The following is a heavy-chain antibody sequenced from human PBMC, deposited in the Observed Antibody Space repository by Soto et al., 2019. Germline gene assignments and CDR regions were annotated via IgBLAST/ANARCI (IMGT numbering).Heavy chain of an antibody. Sequence: GGSLRLSCAASGFTFSNYAMSWVRQAPGKGLESVATISGSGGSTYYADSVKGRFTISRDNSKNTLFLQVNSLRVEDTALYYCAKDRGFDSSGIDYWGQGALVTV. V-gene: IGHV3-23*01. CDR1: GFTFSNYA. D-gene: IGHD3-22*01. J-gene: IGHJ4*02. CDR3: AKDRGFDSSGIDY. CDR2: ISGSGGST.